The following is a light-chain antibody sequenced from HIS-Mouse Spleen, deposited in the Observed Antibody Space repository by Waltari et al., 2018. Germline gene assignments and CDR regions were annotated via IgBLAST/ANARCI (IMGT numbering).Light chain of an antibody. V-gene: IGLV6-57*04. CDR2: EDN. CDR3: QSYDSSNRV. CDR1: SGSIASNY. Sequence: NFMLTQPHSVSESPGKTVTISCTRSSGSIASNYVQWYQQRPGSAPTTVIYEDNQRPSGVPCRFSGAIDSASNSASLTISGLKTEDEADYYCQSYDSSNRVFGGGTKLTVL. J-gene: IGLJ3*02.